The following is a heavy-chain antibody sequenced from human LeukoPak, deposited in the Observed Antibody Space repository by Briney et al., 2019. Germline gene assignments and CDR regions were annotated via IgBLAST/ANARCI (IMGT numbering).Heavy chain of an antibody. CDR2: INPSGGST. Sequence: GASVKVSCKASGYTFTTYYMHWVRQAPGQGLEWMGLINPSGGSTSYAQKFQGRVTMTRDMSTSTVYMELSSLRSEDTAVYYCARDDLGSLVLSGYYYPYWGQGTLVTVSS. CDR1: GYTFTTYY. J-gene: IGHJ4*02. V-gene: IGHV1-46*01. D-gene: IGHD3-22*01. CDR3: ARDDLGSLVLSGYYYPY.